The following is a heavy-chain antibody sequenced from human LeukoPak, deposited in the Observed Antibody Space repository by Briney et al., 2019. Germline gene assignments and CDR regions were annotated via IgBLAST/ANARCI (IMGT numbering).Heavy chain of an antibody. D-gene: IGHD1-26*01. CDR1: GFTFSSYS. Sequence: GGSLRLSCAGSGFTFSSYSMNWVRQAPGKGLEWVSSISSSSSYIYYADSVKGRFTISRDNAKNSLYLQMNSLRAEDTAVYYCARDLSRSIDYWGQGTLVTVSP. J-gene: IGHJ4*02. CDR2: ISSSSSYI. V-gene: IGHV3-21*01. CDR3: ARDLSRSIDY.